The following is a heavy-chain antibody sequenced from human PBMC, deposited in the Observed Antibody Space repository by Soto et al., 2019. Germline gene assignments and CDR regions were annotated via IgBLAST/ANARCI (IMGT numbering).Heavy chain of an antibody. CDR2: TYPSGST. V-gene: IGHV4-30-4*01. J-gene: IGHJ4*02. CDR1: GGFISNGDYH. CDR3: AREGGYDSPHGC. Sequence: SETLSLTCTVSGGFISNGDYHWSWIRQPPGRGLEWIGYTYPSGSTYYNASLRSRVTISIDASKNQFSLKLNSVTAADTAVYYCAREGGYDSPHGCWGQGTLVTVSS. D-gene: IGHD5-12*01.